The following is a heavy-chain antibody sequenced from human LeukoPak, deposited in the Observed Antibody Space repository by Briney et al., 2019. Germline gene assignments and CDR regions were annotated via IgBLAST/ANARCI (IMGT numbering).Heavy chain of an antibody. CDR1: GFTFSNYG. J-gene: IGHJ4*02. Sequence: TGRSLRLSCAASGFTFSNYGTHWVRQAPGKGLEWVAVISYDGSNKYYADSVKGRFAISRDNSKNTLYLQMNSLRAEDTAVYYCAKAYGYCTTTSCSHEEFDYWGQGTLVTVSS. CDR2: ISYDGSNK. D-gene: IGHD2-2*01. CDR3: AKAYGYCTTTSCSHEEFDY. V-gene: IGHV3-30*18.